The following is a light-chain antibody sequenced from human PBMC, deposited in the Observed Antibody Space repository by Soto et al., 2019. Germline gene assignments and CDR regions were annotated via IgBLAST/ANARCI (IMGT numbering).Light chain of an antibody. CDR3: QQYGSSPS. Sequence: EIVMTPSPGTLSLSPGERATLSGGASQRVSGGFLAWYQQNPGLAPRLILYDTSFRATGIPDRFSGSGSGTDFTLTISRLDPEDFAVYYCQQYGSSPSFGQGTKVDIK. CDR1: QRVSGGF. V-gene: IGKV3D-20*01. CDR2: DTS. J-gene: IGKJ1*01.